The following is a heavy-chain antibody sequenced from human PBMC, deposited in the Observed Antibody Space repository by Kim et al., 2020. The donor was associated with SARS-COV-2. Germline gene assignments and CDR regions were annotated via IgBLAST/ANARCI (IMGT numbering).Heavy chain of an antibody. Sequence: GGSLRLSCVGSGFALNNYAMIWVRQAPGQGLVWVSGISGSAGRTFYPDSMKGRFTISRDISTNTLYLQINSLRGEDTAVYYCARAFPQHESYNCDFYLWG. D-gene: IGHD1-1*01. CDR2: ISGSAGRT. J-gene: IGHJ2*01. CDR1: GFALNNYA. V-gene: IGHV3-23*01. CDR3: ARAFPQHESYNCDFYL.